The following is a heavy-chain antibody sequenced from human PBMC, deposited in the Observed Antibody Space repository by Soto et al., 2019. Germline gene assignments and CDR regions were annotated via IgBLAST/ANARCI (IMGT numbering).Heavy chain of an antibody. Sequence: EVQLLESGGGLVQPGGSLRLSCAASGFTFGSYAMSWVRQAPGKGLEWVSLISGTGDSSEYANSVKGRFTSSRDYSKTTVFLQMNSLRAEDTAVYYCVRDAYCNGDCPRGFDPWGQGTLVTVSS. J-gene: IGHJ5*02. D-gene: IGHD2-21*02. CDR2: ISGTGDSS. CDR3: VRDAYCNGDCPRGFDP. V-gene: IGHV3-23*01. CDR1: GFTFGSYA.